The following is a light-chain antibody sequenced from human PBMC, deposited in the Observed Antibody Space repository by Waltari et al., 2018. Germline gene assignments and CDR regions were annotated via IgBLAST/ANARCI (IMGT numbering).Light chain of an antibody. J-gene: IGLJ1*01. V-gene: IGLV1-40*01. CDR1: GSNGGAGSD. Sequence: QSVLTQPPSVSGAPGPRVIISCAGSGSNGGAGSDVQWYQQLPGSAPTLLINGNTNRPSGVPDRFSGSKSGASASLAITGLQAEDEADYYCQSYDSNVGGSVFGAGTKVSVL. CDR2: GNT. CDR3: QSYDSNVGGSV.